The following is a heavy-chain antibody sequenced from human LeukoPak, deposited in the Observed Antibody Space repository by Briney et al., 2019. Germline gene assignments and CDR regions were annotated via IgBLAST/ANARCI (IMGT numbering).Heavy chain of an antibody. V-gene: IGHV3-21*01. J-gene: IGHJ6*04. CDR2: ISTSSSYI. D-gene: IGHD3-10*01. Sequence: AWGSLRLSCAASGFTFSSYSINWVRQVPGKGLEWVSSISTSSSYIYYADSVKGRFTISRDNAKNSLYLQMNSLRAEDTAVYYCAELGITMIRGVWGKGTTVTISS. CDR3: AELGITMIRGV. CDR1: GFTFSSYS.